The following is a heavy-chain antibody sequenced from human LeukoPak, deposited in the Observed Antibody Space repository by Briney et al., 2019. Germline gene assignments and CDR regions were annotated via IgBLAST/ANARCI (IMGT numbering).Heavy chain of an antibody. D-gene: IGHD6-13*01. V-gene: IGHV5-51*01. J-gene: IGHJ4*02. CDR1: GYTFSSYW. CDR2: IYPGDSDT. CDR3: ANGYGSSWGSFAY. Sequence: GESLKISCKGSGYTFSSYWIGWVRQMPGKGLEWIGIIYPGDSDTRYSPSFEGQVTISADKSISTAYLQWSSLKASDTAMYYCANGYGSSWGSFAYWGQGTLVTVSS.